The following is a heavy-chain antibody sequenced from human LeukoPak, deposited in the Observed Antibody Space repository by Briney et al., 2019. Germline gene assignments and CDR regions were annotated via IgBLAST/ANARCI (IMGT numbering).Heavy chain of an antibody. CDR1: GFTFSSYG. Sequence: GGSLRLSCAASGFTFSSYGMHWVRQAPGKGLEWVAVIWYDGSNKYYADSVKGRFTISRDNSKNTLYLQMNSLRAGDTAVYYCARGYYCDSSGYYYWGQGTLVTVSS. CDR3: ARGYYCDSSGYYY. V-gene: IGHV3-33*01. CDR2: IWYDGSNK. D-gene: IGHD3-22*01. J-gene: IGHJ4*02.